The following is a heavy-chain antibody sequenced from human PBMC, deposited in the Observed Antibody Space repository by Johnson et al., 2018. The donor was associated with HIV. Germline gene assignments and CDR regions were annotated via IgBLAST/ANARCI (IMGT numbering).Heavy chain of an antibody. CDR1: GFTFSTYA. V-gene: IGHV3-13*01. CDR2: IGTAGDT. CDR3: ARTSEWATYQDAFDI. D-gene: IGHD1-26*01. J-gene: IGHJ3*02. Sequence: VQLVESGGGVVRPGGSLRLSCAASGFTFSTYAMSWVRQATGKGLAWVSAIGTAGDTYYPGSVKGRFTISRENAKNSLYLQMNSLRAEDTAVFYCARTSEWATYQDAFDIWGQGTMVSVSS.